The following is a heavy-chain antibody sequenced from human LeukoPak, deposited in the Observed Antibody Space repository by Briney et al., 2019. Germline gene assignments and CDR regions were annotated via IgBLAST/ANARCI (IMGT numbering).Heavy chain of an antibody. CDR3: ARVHTLITQGWVDY. V-gene: IGHV3-21*01. CDR1: GFTFSSYS. CDR2: ISSSSSYI. J-gene: IGHJ4*02. Sequence: GGSLRLSCAASGFTFSSYSMNWVRQAPGKGLEWVSSISSSSSYIYYADSVKGRFTISGDNAKNSLYLQMNSLRAEDTAVYYCARVHTLITQGWVDYWGQGTLVTVSS. D-gene: IGHD3-16*01.